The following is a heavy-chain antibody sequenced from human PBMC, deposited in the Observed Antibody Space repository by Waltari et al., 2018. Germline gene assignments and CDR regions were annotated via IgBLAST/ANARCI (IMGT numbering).Heavy chain of an antibody. CDR1: GGSISSSSYY. V-gene: IGHV4-39*07. D-gene: IGHD5-12*01. J-gene: IGHJ4*02. Sequence: QLQLQESGPGLVKPSETLSLTCTVSGGSISSSSYYWGWIRQPPGKGLEWIGSIYYSGSTYYNPSLKSRVTISVDTSKNQFSLKLSSVTAADTAVYYCARDPAKVGYEIWGQGTLVTVSS. CDR3: ARDPAKVGYEI. CDR2: IYYSGST.